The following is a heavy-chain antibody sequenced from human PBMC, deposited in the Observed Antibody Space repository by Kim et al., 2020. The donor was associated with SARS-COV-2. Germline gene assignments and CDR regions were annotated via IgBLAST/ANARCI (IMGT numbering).Heavy chain of an antibody. Sequence: GGSLRLSCAASGFTFSSYAMHWVRQAPGKGLEWVAVISYDGSNKYYADSVKGRFTISRDNSKNTLYLQMNSLRAEDTAVYYCARESPLDDSSGPNASAFDIWGQGTMVTVSS. D-gene: IGHD3-22*01. CDR3: ARESPLDDSSGPNASAFDI. CDR2: ISYDGSNK. J-gene: IGHJ3*02. CDR1: GFTFSSYA. V-gene: IGHV3-30-3*01.